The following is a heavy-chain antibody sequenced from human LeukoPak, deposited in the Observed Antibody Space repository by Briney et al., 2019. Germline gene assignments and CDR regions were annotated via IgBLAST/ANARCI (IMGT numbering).Heavy chain of an antibody. V-gene: IGHV4-4*07. CDR2: IYTSGST. CDR3: ARDTIAAAGTGFVYYYYYMDV. Sequence: PSETLSFTCTVSGGSISSYYWSWIRQPAGKGLEWIGRIYTSGSTNYNPSLKSRVTMSVDTSKNQFSLKLTSVTAADTAVYYCARDTIAAAGTGFVYYYYYMDVWGKGTTVTVSS. D-gene: IGHD6-13*01. J-gene: IGHJ6*03. CDR1: GGSISSYY.